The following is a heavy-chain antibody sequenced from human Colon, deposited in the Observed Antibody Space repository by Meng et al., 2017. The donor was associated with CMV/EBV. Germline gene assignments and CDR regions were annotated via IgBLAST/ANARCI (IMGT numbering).Heavy chain of an antibody. D-gene: IGHD6-13*01. Sequence: QVQPVQSGSELKKPGASSKISCKASGYTFTRYNINWVRQAPGQWLEWMGYINPNTGNPTYVQGFTGRFVFSLDTSVSTAYLQISSLKAEDTAVYYCATGSVAADSKGYWGQGTLVTVSS. CDR2: INPNTGNP. CDR3: ATGSVAADSKGY. V-gene: IGHV7-4-1*02. J-gene: IGHJ4*02. CDR1: GYTFTRYN.